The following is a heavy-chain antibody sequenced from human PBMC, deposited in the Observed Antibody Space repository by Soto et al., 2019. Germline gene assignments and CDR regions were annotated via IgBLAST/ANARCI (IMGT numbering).Heavy chain of an antibody. J-gene: IGHJ4*02. D-gene: IGHD6-13*01. CDR3: ARDLAAGDH. CDR1: GYTFTHYY. Sequence: QVQLVQSGAEVKKPGASVKLSCRTSGYTFTHYYIHRVRQAPGQGLEWLAIINPASGSTNYAQDFQGRVTLTMDTSTTTVYVELSDLRAEDTAIFYCARDLAAGDHWGQGTLVTVSS. V-gene: IGHV1-46*01. CDR2: INPASGST.